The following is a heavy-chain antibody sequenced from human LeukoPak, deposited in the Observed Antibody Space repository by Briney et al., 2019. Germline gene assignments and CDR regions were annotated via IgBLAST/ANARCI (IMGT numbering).Heavy chain of an antibody. J-gene: IGHJ3*02. Sequence: GGSLRLSCAASGFTFSSYGMHWVRQAPGKGLEWVAFIRYDGSNKYYADSVKGRFTISRDNSKNTLYLQMNSLRAEDTAVYYCAREDGDAFDIWGQGTMVTVSS. CDR1: GFTFSSYG. CDR3: AREDGDAFDI. D-gene: IGHD5-24*01. V-gene: IGHV3-30*02. CDR2: IRYDGSNK.